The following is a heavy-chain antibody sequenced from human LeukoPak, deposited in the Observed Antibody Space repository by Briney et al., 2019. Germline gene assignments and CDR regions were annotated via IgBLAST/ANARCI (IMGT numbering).Heavy chain of an antibody. Sequence: GSLRLSCTVSGFTVSSNPTSWVRQAPGKGLEWVSFIYSDNTHYSDSVKGRFTISRDNSKNTLYLQMNSLRAEDTAVYYCARRAGAYSHPYDYWGQGTLVTVSS. D-gene: IGHD4/OR15-4a*01. CDR3: ARRAGAYSHPYDY. J-gene: IGHJ4*02. CDR1: GFTVSSNP. V-gene: IGHV3-53*01. CDR2: IYSDNT.